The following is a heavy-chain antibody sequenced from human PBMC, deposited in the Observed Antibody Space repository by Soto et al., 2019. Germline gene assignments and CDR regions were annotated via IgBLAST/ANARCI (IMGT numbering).Heavy chain of an antibody. J-gene: IGHJ4*02. D-gene: IGHD6-6*01. CDR2: ISSSSSTI. CDR1: GFTFSSDA. V-gene: IGHV3-48*01. CDR3: VRDNPVLRN. Sequence: EVQLVESGGGLVQPGGSLRLSCAASGFTFSSDAMHWVRQAPGKGPEWLSYISSSSSTIFYADSEKGLISISRDNAKRSLYLQINSLRAGDTAVYYSVRDNPVLRNWGQGTLVTVSS.